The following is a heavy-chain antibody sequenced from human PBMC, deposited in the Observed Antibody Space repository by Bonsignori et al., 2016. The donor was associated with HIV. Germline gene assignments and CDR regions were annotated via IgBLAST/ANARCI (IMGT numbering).Heavy chain of an antibody. V-gene: IGHV3-73*02. CDR2: IRSKXNNYET. D-gene: IGHD1-1*01. Sequence: EVQLLESGGGLVQPGGSLKLSCAASGFAFSDSSLHWVRQASGKGLEWVGRIRSKXNNYETTYGSSVKGRFTISRDDSRNTAYLQMNSLKYEDTGVYYCTTLSQPGSVGPSTGRPSGRGTVGHRLL. CDR1: GFAFSDSS. CDR3: TTLSQPGSVGPSTGRP. J-gene: IGHJ5*02.